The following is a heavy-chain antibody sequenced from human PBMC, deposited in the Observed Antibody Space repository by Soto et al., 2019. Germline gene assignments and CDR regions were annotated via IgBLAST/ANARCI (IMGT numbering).Heavy chain of an antibody. V-gene: IGHV4-59*01. J-gene: IGHJ4*02. Sequence: QVQLQESGPGLVKPSETLSLTCTVSGGSISTYYWSWIRQPPGKGLEWIGYIYYSGSTNYNPSLKRRVNISVDTSKNQFSLKLSSVSAADTAVYYCARDGSRYDFWSGPYYFDYWGQGTLVTVSS. CDR3: ARDGSRYDFWSGPYYFDY. D-gene: IGHD3-3*01. CDR1: GGSISTYY. CDR2: IYYSGST.